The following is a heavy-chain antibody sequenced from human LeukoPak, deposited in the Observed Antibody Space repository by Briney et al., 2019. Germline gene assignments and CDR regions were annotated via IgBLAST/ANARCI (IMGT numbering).Heavy chain of an antibody. D-gene: IGHD4-17*01. CDR1: GYTFTSYA. CDR2: INAGNGNT. V-gene: IGHV1-3*01. CDR3: ARRYDYGTPRRRVQDWYFDL. J-gene: IGHJ2*01. Sequence: ASVKVSCKASGYTFTSYAMHWVRQAPGQRLEWMGWINAGNGNTKYSQKFQGRVTITRDTSASTAYMELSSLRSEDTAVYYCARRYDYGTPRRRVQDWYFDLWGRGTLVTVSS.